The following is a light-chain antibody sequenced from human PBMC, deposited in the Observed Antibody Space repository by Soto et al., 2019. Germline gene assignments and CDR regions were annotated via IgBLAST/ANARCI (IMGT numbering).Light chain of an antibody. CDR3: QQYDSSRT. CDR2: GAS. Sequence: DIVLTQSPGTLSLSPGERATLSCRASQSVDSRFLAWYQQKRGQAPSVLMYGASIRATGIPGRFSGSGSGTDFTLSIRRLEPEDFAVYYCQQYDSSRTFGQGTKVEMK. J-gene: IGKJ1*01. V-gene: IGKV3-20*01. CDR1: QSVDSRF.